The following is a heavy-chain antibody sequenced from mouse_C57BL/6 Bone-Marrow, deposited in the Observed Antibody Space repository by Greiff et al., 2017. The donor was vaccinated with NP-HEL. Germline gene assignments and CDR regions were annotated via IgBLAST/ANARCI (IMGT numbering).Heavy chain of an antibody. J-gene: IGHJ3*01. CDR1: GYTFTSYW. CDR3: ARMILYGSSLVWFAY. V-gene: IGHV1-53*01. CDR2: INPSNGGT. Sequence: QVQLQQPGTELVKPGASVKLSCKASGYTFTSYWMHWVKQRPGQGLEWIGNINPSNGGTNYNEKFKSKATLTVDKSSSTAYMKLSSLTSEVSAVYYCARMILYGSSLVWFAYWGQVTLVTVSA. D-gene: IGHD1-1*01.